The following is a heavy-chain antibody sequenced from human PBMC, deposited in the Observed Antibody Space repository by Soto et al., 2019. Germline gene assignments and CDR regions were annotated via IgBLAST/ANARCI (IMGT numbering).Heavy chain of an antibody. Sequence: EVQLLESGGGLVQPGGSLRLSCAASGFTFSSYAMSWVRQAPGKGLEWVSAISGSGGSTYYADSVKGRCTISRDNSKNTLYLQMNSLRAEDTAVYYWAKNAFSGYDFDYWGQGTLVTVSS. CDR3: AKNAFSGYDFDY. CDR2: ISGSGGST. J-gene: IGHJ4*02. D-gene: IGHD5-12*01. CDR1: GFTFSSYA. V-gene: IGHV3-23*01.